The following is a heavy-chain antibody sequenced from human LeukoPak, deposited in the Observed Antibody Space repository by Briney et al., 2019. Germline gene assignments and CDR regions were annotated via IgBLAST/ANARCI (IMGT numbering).Heavy chain of an antibody. J-gene: IGHJ5*02. CDR2: IYYSGST. CDR3: ARGGTGYSSADWFDP. CDR1: GGSISSYY. Sequence: SETLSLTCTVSGGSISSYYWSWIRQPPGKGLEWIGYIYYSGSTNYNPSLKSRVTISVDTSKNQFSLKLSSVTAADTAVYYCARGGTGYSSADWFDPWGQGTLVTVSS. V-gene: IGHV4-59*12. D-gene: IGHD6-19*01.